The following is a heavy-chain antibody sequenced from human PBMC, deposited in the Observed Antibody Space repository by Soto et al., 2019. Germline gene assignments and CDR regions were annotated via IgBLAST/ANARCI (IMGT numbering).Heavy chain of an antibody. CDR3: ARGYDSSAYFYPLGDGMDV. Sequence: QGQLVQAGTEVKKPGASVKVSCKASGYSFSKQALNWVRPAPGPGLEWVGRISGRSGNSNYAETVRGRVTMTTDTSTGTAYLELRALTPDDTAVYYCARGYDSSAYFYPLGDGMDVWGQGTTVTVSS. D-gene: IGHD3-22*01. V-gene: IGHV1-18*01. J-gene: IGHJ6*02. CDR2: ISGRSGNS. CDR1: GYSFSKQA.